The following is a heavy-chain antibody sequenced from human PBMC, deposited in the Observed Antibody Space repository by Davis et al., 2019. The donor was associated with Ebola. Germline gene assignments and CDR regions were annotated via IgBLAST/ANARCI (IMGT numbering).Heavy chain of an antibody. CDR2: TYYRSKWYH. D-gene: IGHD3-22*01. Sequence: MPSETLSLTCAISGDSVSSNSAAWNWIRQSPSRGLEWLGRTYYRSKWYHDYAVSVESRVTINPDTSKNQFSLQLNSVTPEDTAVYYCARVPRENYYDSSGYYSHWYYGMDVWGKGTTVTVSS. J-gene: IGHJ6*04. V-gene: IGHV6-1*01. CDR3: ARVPRENYYDSSGYYSHWYYGMDV. CDR1: GDSVSSNSAA.